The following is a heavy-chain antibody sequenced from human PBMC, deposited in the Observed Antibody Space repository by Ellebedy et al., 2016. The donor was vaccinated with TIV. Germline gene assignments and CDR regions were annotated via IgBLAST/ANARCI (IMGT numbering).Heavy chain of an antibody. D-gene: IGHD2-2*01. Sequence: ASVKVSCXASGYTFTSYDINWVRQATGQGLEWMGWMNPNSGNTGYAQKFQGRVTMTRNTSISTAYMELSSLRSEDTAVYYCARSAIKVPAARGGYFQHWGQGTLVTVSS. CDR1: GYTFTSYD. CDR2: MNPNSGNT. V-gene: IGHV1-8*01. J-gene: IGHJ1*01. CDR3: ARSAIKVPAARGGYFQH.